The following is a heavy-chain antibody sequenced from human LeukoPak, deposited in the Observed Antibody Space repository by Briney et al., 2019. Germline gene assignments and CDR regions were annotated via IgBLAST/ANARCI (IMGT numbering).Heavy chain of an antibody. CDR1: GYTFTSYY. Sequence: ASVKVSCKASGYTFTSYYMHWVRQAPGQGLEWMGIINPSGGRTSYAQKFQGRVTMTRATSTSTVYMELSSLRFEDTAVYYCAKPDFWSGYRNHYYFDYWGQGTLVTVSS. CDR3: AKPDFWSGYRNHYYFDY. J-gene: IGHJ4*02. CDR2: INPSGGRT. V-gene: IGHV1-46*01. D-gene: IGHD3-3*01.